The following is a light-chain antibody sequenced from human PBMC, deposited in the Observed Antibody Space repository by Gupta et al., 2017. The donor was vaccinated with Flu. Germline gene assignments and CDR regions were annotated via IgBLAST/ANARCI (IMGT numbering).Light chain of an antibody. Sequence: EIVMTQSPATLSVSPGERATLSCRASQSVSSNLAWYQQKPGQAPRLLIYGASTRDTGIPARFSGSGYGTEFTLTISSRQSEDFAVYYCQQDKNWPPLTFGRGTKVEIK. CDR3: QQDKNWPPLT. V-gene: IGKV3-15*01. J-gene: IGKJ4*01. CDR1: QSVSSN. CDR2: GAS.